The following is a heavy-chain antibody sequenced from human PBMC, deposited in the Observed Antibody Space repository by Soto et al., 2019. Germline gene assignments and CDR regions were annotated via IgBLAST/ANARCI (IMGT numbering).Heavy chain of an antibody. Sequence: QVQLVQPGAEVKKPGSSVKLSCKASGYNFIAYYIYWVRQAPGQGPEWMGMINPSSGATNYAQKFQGRVTVTRDTSTSTAYLELSSLRSEDAAVYYCAKYCGGDCRHFDAWGQGTLVTVSS. J-gene: IGHJ4*02. CDR2: INPSSGAT. CDR1: GYNFIAYY. D-gene: IGHD2-21*02. CDR3: AKYCGGDCRHFDA. V-gene: IGHV1-46*01.